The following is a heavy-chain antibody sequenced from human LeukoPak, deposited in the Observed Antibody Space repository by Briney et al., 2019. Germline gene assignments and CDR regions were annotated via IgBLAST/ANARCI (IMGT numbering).Heavy chain of an antibody. CDR1: GGSFSGYY. D-gene: IGHD6-13*01. J-gene: IGHJ2*01. CDR3: ARGSPRGSSSWYHHSRYFDL. V-gene: IGHV4-34*01. CDR2: INHSGST. Sequence: SETLSLTCAVYGGSFSGYYWSWIRQPPGKGLEWIGEINHSGSTNYIPSLKSRVTISVDTSKNQFSLKLSSVTAADTAVYYCARGSPRGSSSWYHHSRYFDLWGRGTLVTVSS.